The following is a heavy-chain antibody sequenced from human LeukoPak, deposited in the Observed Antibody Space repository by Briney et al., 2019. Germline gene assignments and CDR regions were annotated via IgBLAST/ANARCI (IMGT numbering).Heavy chain of an antibody. J-gene: IGHJ4*02. CDR2: INHSGST. V-gene: IGHV4-34*01. D-gene: IGHD6-13*01. CDR3: ARTLSYSSSWPVDY. CDR1: GGSFSGYY. Sequence: SETLSLTCAVYGGSFSGYYWSWIRQPPGKGLEWIGEINHSGSTNYNPSLKSRVTISVDTSKNQFSLKLSSVTAADTAVYYCARTLSYSSSWPVDYWGQGTLVTVSS.